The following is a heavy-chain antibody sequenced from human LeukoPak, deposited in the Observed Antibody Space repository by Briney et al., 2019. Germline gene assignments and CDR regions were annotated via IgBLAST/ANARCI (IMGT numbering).Heavy chain of an antibody. J-gene: IGHJ4*02. V-gene: IGHV3-33*01. CDR2: IWYDGSNK. CDR3: ARDRYYYGSGSYPDDY. CDR1: GFTFSNYG. Sequence: PGGSLRLSCAASGFTFSNYGMHWVRQAPGKGLEWVAVIWYDGSNKYYADSVKGRFTISRDTSKNTLYLQMNSLRVEDTAVYYCARDRYYYGSGSYPDDYWGQGTLVTVSS. D-gene: IGHD3-10*01.